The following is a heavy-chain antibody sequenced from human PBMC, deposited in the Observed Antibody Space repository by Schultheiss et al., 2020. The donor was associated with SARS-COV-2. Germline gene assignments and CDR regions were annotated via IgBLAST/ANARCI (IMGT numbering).Heavy chain of an antibody. CDR2: INPSGGST. D-gene: IGHD2-2*01. CDR1: GYVFMNFG. J-gene: IGHJ5*02. CDR3: ARDIVVQFDP. Sequence: ASVKVSCKASGYVFMNFGITWVRLAPGQGLEWMGIINPSGGSTSYAQKFQGRVTMTRNTSISTAYMELSSLRSDDTAVYYCARDIVVQFDPWGQGTLVTVSS. V-gene: IGHV1-46*01.